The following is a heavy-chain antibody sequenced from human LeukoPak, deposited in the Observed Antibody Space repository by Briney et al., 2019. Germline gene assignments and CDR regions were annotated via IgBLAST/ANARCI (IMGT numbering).Heavy chain of an antibody. V-gene: IGHV4-59*08. J-gene: IGHJ4*01. CDR2: VFYTGRT. CDR3: ARSYHDSSGYRFDY. CDR1: GASLSRNS. D-gene: IGHD3-22*01. Sequence: PSETLSLTCTVSGASLSRNSWSWIRQPPGKGLVWLGSVFYTGRTNYNPSLKRPITMSVDTSKKQFSLRLTSVTAADTAVYYCARSYHDSSGYRFDYWGRGILVTVSS.